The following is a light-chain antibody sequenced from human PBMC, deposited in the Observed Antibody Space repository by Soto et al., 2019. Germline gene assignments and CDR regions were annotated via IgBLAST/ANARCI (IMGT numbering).Light chain of an antibody. CDR1: QTISSW. CDR2: KAS. CDR3: QHYNSYSEA. V-gene: IGKV1-5*03. J-gene: IGKJ1*01. Sequence: DIQMTQSPSTVSGSVGDRVTITCRASQTISSWLAWYQQKPGKAPKLPIYKASTLKSGVPSSFSGSGSGTEFTLTISSLQPDDFATYYCQHYNSYSEAFXQGTKVDIK.